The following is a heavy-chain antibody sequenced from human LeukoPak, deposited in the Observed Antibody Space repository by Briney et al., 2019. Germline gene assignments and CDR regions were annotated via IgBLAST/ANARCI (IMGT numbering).Heavy chain of an antibody. D-gene: IGHD1-26*01. V-gene: IGHV1-2*02. CDR3: ARQPKSGSYFDY. Sequence: ASVKVSRKASGYTFTTFAMNWVRQAPGQGLEWMGWINPNSGGTNYAQKFQGRVTMTRDTSISTAYMELSRLRSDDTAVYYCARQPKSGSYFDYWGQGTLVTVSP. CDR2: INPNSGGT. J-gene: IGHJ4*02. CDR1: GYTFTTFA.